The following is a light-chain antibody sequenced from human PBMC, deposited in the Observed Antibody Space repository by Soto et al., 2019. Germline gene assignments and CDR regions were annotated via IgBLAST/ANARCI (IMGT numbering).Light chain of an antibody. V-gene: IGLV3-1*01. Sequence: SYELTQPPSVSVSPGQTASITCSGDKLGDKYACWYQQKPGQSPVLVIYQDSKRPSGIPERFSGSNSGNTATLTISGTQAMDAADYYCQAWDSSNRVVFGGRTQLTLL. CDR3: QAWDSSNRVV. J-gene: IGLJ2*01. CDR1: KLGDKY. CDR2: QDS.